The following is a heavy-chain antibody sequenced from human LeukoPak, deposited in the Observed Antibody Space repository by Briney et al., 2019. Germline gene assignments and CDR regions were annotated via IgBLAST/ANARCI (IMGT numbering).Heavy chain of an antibody. CDR2: IIPIFGTA. CDR3: ASREDCSSTSCYGGGDY. CDR1: GGTFSSYA. V-gene: IGHV1-69*13. D-gene: IGHD2-2*01. J-gene: IGHJ4*02. Sequence: SVKVSCKASGGTFSSYAISWVRQAAGQGLEWMGGIIPIFGTANYAQKFQGRVTITADESTSTAYMELSSLRSEDTAVYYCASREDCSSTSCYGGGDYWGQGTLVTVSS.